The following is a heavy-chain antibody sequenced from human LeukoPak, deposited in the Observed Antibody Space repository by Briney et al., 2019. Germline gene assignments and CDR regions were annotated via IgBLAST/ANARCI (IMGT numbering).Heavy chain of an antibody. CDR2: IKQDGNAK. J-gene: IGHJ3*02. Sequence: GGSLRLSCAASGFKFSNYWMSWVRQAPGKGPEWVANIKQDGNAKYYVDSVKGRFIISRDNAKNTLYLQMNSLRAEDTAVYYCARGDRSDAFDIWGQGTMVTVSS. D-gene: IGHD2-21*02. CDR3: ARGDRSDAFDI. CDR1: GFKFSNYW. V-gene: IGHV3-7*01.